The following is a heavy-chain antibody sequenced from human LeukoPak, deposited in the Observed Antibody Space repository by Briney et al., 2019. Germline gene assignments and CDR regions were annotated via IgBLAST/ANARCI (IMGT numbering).Heavy chain of an antibody. CDR1: GGSISSYY. D-gene: IGHD1-26*01. Sequence: SETLSLTCTVSGGSISSYYWSWIRQPPGKGLEWIGYIYYSGSTNYNPSLKSRVTISVDTSKNQFSLKLSSVTAADTAVYYCARFIVGEFDYWGQGTLVTVSS. J-gene: IGHJ4*02. CDR2: IYYSGST. V-gene: IGHV4-59*01. CDR3: ARFIVGEFDY.